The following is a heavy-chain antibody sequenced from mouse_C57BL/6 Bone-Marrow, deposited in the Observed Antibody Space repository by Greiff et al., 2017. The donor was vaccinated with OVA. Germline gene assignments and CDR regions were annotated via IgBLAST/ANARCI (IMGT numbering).Heavy chain of an antibody. V-gene: IGHV1-64*01. CDR2: IHPNSGST. D-gene: IGHD2-3*01. J-gene: IGHJ2*01. CDR3: ARYDGYPDY. CDR1: GYTFTSYW. Sequence: VQLQQPGAELVKPGASVKLSCKASGYTFTSYWMHWVKQRPGQGLEWIGMIHPNSGSTNYNEKFKGKATLTADKSSSTAYMQFSSLTSEDSAIYYCARYDGYPDYWGQGTTLTVSS.